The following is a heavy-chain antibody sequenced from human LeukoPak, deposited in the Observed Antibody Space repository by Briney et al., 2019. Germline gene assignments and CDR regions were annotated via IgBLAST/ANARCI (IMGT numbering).Heavy chain of an antibody. D-gene: IGHD3-16*02. J-gene: IGHJ4*02. CDR3: ARGYDYVWGSYRDLFDY. CDR1: GFTFSSYS. V-gene: IGHV3-21*01. Sequence: PGGSLRLSCAASGFTFSSYSMNWVRQAPGKGLEWVSSISSSSSYIYYADSVKGRFTISRDNAKNSLYLQMNSLRAEDTAVYYCARGYDYVWGSYRDLFDYWGQGTLVTVSS. CDR2: ISSSSSYI.